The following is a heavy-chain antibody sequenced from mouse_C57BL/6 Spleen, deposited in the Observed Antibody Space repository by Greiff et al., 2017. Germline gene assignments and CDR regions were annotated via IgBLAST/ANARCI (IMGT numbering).Heavy chain of an antibody. J-gene: IGHJ3*01. CDR1: GFTFSSYA. Sequence: DVQLVESGEGLVKPGGSLKLSCAASGFTFSSYAMSWVRQTPEKRLEWVAYISSGGDYIYYADTVKGRFTISRDNARNTLYLQMSSLKSEDTAMYYCTRGGGGYYGFAYWGQGTLVTVSA. D-gene: IGHD2-3*01. V-gene: IGHV5-9-1*02. CDR3: TRGGGGYYGFAY. CDR2: ISSGGDYI.